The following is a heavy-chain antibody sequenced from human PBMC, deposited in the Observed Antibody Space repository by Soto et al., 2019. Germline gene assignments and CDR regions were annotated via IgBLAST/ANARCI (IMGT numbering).Heavy chain of an antibody. CDR2: IKSKTDGGTT. V-gene: IGHV3-15*01. Sequence: EVQLVESGGGLVKPGGSLRLSCAASGFTFSNAWMSWVRQAPGKGLEWVGRIKSKTDGGTTDYAAPVKGRFSISRDDSKNTLYLQMNSLKTEDTAVYYCTTDDIVATTGWGINYYYYYGMDVWGQGTTVTVSS. CDR1: GFTFSNAW. J-gene: IGHJ6*02. CDR3: TTDDIVATTGWGINYYYYYGMDV. D-gene: IGHD5-12*01.